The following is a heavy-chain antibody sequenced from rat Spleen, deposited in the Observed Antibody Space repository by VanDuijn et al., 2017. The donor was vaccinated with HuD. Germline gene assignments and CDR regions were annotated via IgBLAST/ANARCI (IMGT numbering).Heavy chain of an antibody. Sequence: EVQLVESGGGLVQPGMSLKLSCKASGFTFSDYAMAWVRQAPLKGLEWVSTISYDGSSPFYRDSVKGRFTISRDNAKSTLYLQMNSLRSEDTATYYCTSITTKGYFDYWGQGVMVTVSS. CDR2: ISYDGSSP. CDR1: GFTFSDYA. CDR3: TSITTKGYFDY. V-gene: IGHV5-29*01. D-gene: IGHD1-10*01. J-gene: IGHJ2*01.